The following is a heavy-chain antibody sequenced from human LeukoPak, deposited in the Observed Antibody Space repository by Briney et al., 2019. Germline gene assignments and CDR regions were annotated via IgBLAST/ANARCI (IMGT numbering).Heavy chain of an antibody. CDR3: AREWAHFTLDP. CDR2: ISAYSGNT. J-gene: IGHJ5*02. D-gene: IGHD1-26*01. V-gene: IGHV1-18*01. CDR1: GYSFTSYG. Sequence: ASVKVSCKASGYSFTSYGISWVRQAPGQGLEWMGWISAYSGNTNYADNLQGRLTMTTDTSTSTAHMELRSLRSDDTAVYYCAREWAHFTLDPWGQGTLVTVSS.